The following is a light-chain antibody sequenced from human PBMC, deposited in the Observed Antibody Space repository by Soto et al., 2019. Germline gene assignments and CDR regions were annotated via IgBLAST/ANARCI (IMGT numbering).Light chain of an antibody. CDR2: GAS. J-gene: IGKJ2*01. Sequence: EIVLTQSPGTLSLSPGEGATLSCRASQGVSSSFLAWYQQKPGQAPRLLIYGASSRASGIPDRFSGSGSGSDFTLTISGLDPEDFAVYYCHQYGSSPYTFGQGTKLEIK. CDR1: QGVSSSF. V-gene: IGKV3-20*01. CDR3: HQYGSSPYT.